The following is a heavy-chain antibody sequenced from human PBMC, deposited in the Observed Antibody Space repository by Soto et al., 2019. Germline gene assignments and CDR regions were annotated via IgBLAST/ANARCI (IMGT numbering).Heavy chain of an antibody. Sequence: QVQLQESGPGLVKPSGTLSLTCTVSGVSISSHDWWTWVRQPPGKGLEWIGESHQSGNTNYNSSLGSQVTISLVRTKNQFSLRLSSVNVADTAVYYCATRDNMKFSWGQGTLVTVSS. CDR3: ATRDNMKFS. CDR1: GVSISSHDW. D-gene: IGHD1-20*01. V-gene: IGHV4-4*02. CDR2: SHQSGNT. J-gene: IGHJ5*02.